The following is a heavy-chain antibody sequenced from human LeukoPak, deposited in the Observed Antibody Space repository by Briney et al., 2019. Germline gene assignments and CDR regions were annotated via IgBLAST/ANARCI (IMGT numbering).Heavy chain of an antibody. J-gene: IGHJ3*02. CDR1: GDSITSSSYY. CDR2: MYYTGTI. CDR3: ARVQVGRSSSSTGLNAFDI. Sequence: PSETLSLTCTVSGDSITSSSYYWGWIRQPPGKGLEWIGTMYYTGTIYYNPSLKSRVTISVDTSKNQFSLKLSSVTAADTAVYYCARVQVGRSSSSTGLNAFDIWGQGTMVTVSS. D-gene: IGHD6-13*01. V-gene: IGHV4-39*07.